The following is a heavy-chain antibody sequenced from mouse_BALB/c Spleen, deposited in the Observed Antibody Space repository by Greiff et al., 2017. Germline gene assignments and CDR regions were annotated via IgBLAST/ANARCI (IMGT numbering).Heavy chain of an antibody. J-gene: IGHJ4*01. CDR2: ISSGSSTI. CDR1: GFTFSSFG. V-gene: IGHV5-17*02. CDR3: ARGGNYAMDY. Sequence: EVQLMESGGGLVQPGGSRKLSCAASGFTFSSFGMHWVRQAPEKGLEWVAYISSGSSTIYYADTVKGRFTISRDNPKNTLFLQLTSLRSEDTAMYYCARGGNYAMDYWGQGTSVTVSS.